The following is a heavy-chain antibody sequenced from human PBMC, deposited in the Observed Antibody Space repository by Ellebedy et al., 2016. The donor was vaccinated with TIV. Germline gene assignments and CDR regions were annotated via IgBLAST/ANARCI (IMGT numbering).Heavy chain of an antibody. D-gene: IGHD3-10*01. CDR3: ARYGAGSGRGFDP. CDR2: IYHSGST. V-gene: IGHV4-4*02. Sequence: SETLSLTCDVSGGSISGTNWWRCVRQPPGKGLEWIGEIYHSGSTNYNPSHKSRVTISVDTSKNQFSLKLSSVTAADTAVYYCARYGAGSGRGFDPWGQGTLVTVSS. CDR1: GGSISGTNW. J-gene: IGHJ5*02.